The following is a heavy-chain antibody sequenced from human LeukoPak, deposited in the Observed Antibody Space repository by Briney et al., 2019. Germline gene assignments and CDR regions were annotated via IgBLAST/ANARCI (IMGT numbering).Heavy chain of an antibody. CDR3: ARRMDTAHVYKMAAAGIPFDY. J-gene: IGHJ4*02. CDR2: IYHSGST. Sequence: KPSETLSLTCAVSGGSISSSNWWSWVRQPPGKGLEWIGEIYHSGSTNYNPSLKSRVTISVDKSKNQFSLKLSSVTAADTAVYYCARRMDTAHVYKMAAAGIPFDYWGQGTLVTVSS. V-gene: IGHV4-4*02. CDR1: GGSISSSNW. D-gene: IGHD6-13*01.